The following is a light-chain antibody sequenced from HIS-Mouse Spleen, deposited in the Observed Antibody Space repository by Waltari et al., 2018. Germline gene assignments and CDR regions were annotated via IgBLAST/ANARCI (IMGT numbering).Light chain of an antibody. CDR2: QDS. Sequence: SYELTQPPSVSVSPGQTASITCSGDKLGDKYACWYQQKPGQSPVLVIYQDSKRPSGIPGRFPGSNSGNTATLTISGTQAMDEADYYCQAWDSSTVVFGGGTKLTVL. V-gene: IGLV3-1*01. CDR3: QAWDSSTVV. CDR1: KLGDKY. J-gene: IGLJ2*01.